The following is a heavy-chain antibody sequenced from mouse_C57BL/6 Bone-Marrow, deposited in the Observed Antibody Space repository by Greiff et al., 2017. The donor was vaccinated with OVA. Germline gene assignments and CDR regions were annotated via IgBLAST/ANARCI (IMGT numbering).Heavy chain of an antibody. J-gene: IGHJ1*03. D-gene: IGHD1-1*01. Sequence: VQLQQPGTELVKPGASVKLSCKASGYTFTSYWMHWVKQRPGQGLEWIGNINPSNGGTNYNEKFKSKATLTVDKSSSTAYMQLSSLTSEDSAVYYCARGDLTYYGKDWYYDVWGTGTTVTVSS. CDR3: ARGDLTYYGKDWYYDV. V-gene: IGHV1-53*01. CDR2: INPSNGGT. CDR1: GYTFTSYW.